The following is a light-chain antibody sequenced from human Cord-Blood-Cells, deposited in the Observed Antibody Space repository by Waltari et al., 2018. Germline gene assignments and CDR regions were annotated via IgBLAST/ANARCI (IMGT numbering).Light chain of an antibody. V-gene: IGLV2-14*01. CDR2: DDS. CDR1: SSDVGGYNY. Sequence: QSALTQPASVSGSPGQSITISCTGTSSDVGGYNYVSWYQQHPGKAPKLMIYDDSNRPSGVSNRFSGSNSGNTASLTISGRQAEDEADYYCSSYTSSSTLVFGGGTKLTVL. J-gene: IGLJ2*01. CDR3: SSYTSSSTLV.